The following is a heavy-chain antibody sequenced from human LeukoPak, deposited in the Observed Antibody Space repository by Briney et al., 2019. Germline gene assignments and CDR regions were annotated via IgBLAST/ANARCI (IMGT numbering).Heavy chain of an antibody. CDR1: GGSFSGYY. CDR2: INHSGST. Sequence: SETLSLTCAVYGGSFSGYYWSWIRQPPGKGLEWIGEINHSGSTNYNPSLKSRVTISVDTSKNQFSLKLSSVTAADTAVYYCARVAGSGYDGYYFDYWGQGTLVTVSS. CDR3: ARVAGSGYDGYYFDY. J-gene: IGHJ4*02. V-gene: IGHV4-34*01. D-gene: IGHD5-12*01.